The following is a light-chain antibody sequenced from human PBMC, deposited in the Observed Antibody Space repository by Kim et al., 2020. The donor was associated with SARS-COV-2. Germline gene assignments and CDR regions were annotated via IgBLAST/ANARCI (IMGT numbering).Light chain of an antibody. CDR1: SLRSYY. Sequence: ALGQTVRITCQGDSLRSYYATWYQQKPRQAPLLVIYGKNNRPSGIPDRFSGSSSGSTASLTITGAQAEDEADYYCNSRDNSDNHVLFGGGTQLTFL. V-gene: IGLV3-19*01. CDR3: NSRDNSDNHVL. J-gene: IGLJ2*01. CDR2: GKN.